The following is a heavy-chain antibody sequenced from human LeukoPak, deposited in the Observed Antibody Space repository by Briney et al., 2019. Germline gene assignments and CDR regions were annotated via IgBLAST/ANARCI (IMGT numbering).Heavy chain of an antibody. CDR3: ARGSGSSLDAFDI. V-gene: IGHV4-4*02. D-gene: IGHD6-13*01. Sequence: SETLSLTCAVSGGSISCSNWWSWVRQPPGKGLEWIGEIYHSGSTNYNPSLKSRVTISVDKSKNQFSLKLSSVTAADTAVYYCARGSGSSLDAFDIWGQGTMVTVSS. CDR2: IYHSGST. CDR1: GGSISCSNW. J-gene: IGHJ3*02.